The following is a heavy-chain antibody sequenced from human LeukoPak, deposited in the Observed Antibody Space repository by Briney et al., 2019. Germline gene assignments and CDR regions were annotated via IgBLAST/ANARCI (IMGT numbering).Heavy chain of an antibody. CDR2: INAGNGDT. Sequence: GASVKVSCKASGYILTTYAMHWVRQAPGQRLEWMGWINAGNGDTESSQKFQGRATITWDTSAGTTYMELSSLRSEDTAVYYCAREGITGHDYFDYWGQGTLVTVSS. D-gene: IGHD1-20*01. V-gene: IGHV1-3*01. CDR3: AREGITGHDYFDY. CDR1: GYILTTYA. J-gene: IGHJ4*02.